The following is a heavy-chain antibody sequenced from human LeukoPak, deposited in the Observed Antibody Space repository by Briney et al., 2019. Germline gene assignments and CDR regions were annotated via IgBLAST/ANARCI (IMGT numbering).Heavy chain of an antibody. CDR1: GGTFSSYA. Sequence: SVKVSCKASGGTFSSYAISWVRQAPGQGLEWMGGIIPIFGTANYAQKFQGRVTITADESTSTAYMELSSLRSEDTAVYYCARNGAEEWLLYPYCGMDVWGQGTTVTVSS. V-gene: IGHV1-69*01. CDR2: IIPIFGTA. CDR3: ARNGAEEWLLYPYCGMDV. J-gene: IGHJ6*02. D-gene: IGHD3-3*01.